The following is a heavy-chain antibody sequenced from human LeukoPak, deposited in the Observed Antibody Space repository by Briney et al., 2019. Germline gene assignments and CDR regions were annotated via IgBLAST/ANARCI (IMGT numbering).Heavy chain of an antibody. CDR3: ARVVRGYSGYDYVDYYYGMDV. J-gene: IGHJ6*02. D-gene: IGHD5-12*01. V-gene: IGHV6-1*01. CDR1: GDSVSSNSAA. Sequence: SQTLSLTCAISGDSVSSNSAAWTWIRQSPSRGLEWLGRTYYRSKWYNDYAVSVKSRITINPDTSKNQFSLQLNSVTPEDTAVYYCARVVRGYSGYDYVDYYYGMDVWGQGTTVTVSS. CDR2: TYYRSKWYN.